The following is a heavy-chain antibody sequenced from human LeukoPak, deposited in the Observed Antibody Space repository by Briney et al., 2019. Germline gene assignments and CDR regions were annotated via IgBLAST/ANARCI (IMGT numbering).Heavy chain of an antibody. Sequence: GGSLRLSCAASGFTVRSNYMTWGRQAPGKGLGWGSVIYSDDRTYYAGSVKGRFNIYRDNSTNTLYLQMNSLRVEDTAVYYCARVQGGGPPRWYWGQGTLVTVSS. CDR2: IYSDDRT. CDR3: ARVQGGGPPRWY. CDR1: GFTVRSNY. J-gene: IGHJ4*02. V-gene: IGHV3-66*01. D-gene: IGHD2-15*01.